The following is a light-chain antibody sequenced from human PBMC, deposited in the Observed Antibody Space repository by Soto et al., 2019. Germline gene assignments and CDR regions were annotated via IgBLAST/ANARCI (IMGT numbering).Light chain of an antibody. V-gene: IGLV2-14*03. CDR1: NSDVGSYNY. Sequence: QSALTQPAPVSGSPGQSITIPCTGTNSDVGSYNYVSWHQQHPGKAPKLMIYNVYDRPSGISNRFSGSKSGNTASLTISGLQGEDEADYYCSSYTISRTYVFGTGTKVTVL. CDR2: NVY. J-gene: IGLJ1*01. CDR3: SSYTISRTYV.